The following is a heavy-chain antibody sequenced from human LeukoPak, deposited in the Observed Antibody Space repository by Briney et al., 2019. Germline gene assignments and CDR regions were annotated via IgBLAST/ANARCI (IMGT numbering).Heavy chain of an antibody. D-gene: IGHD5-12*01. CDR2: ISRSSSHI. Sequence: GGSLRLSGAASGFTFSTYDMNWVRQAPGKGLEWVSYISRSSSHIYYADSMKGRLTISRDNAKSSLYLQMDSLRDEDTAIYYCARDRAALARMGGMDVWGQGTTVTVFS. CDR3: ARDRAALARMGGMDV. CDR1: GFTFSTYD. J-gene: IGHJ6*02. V-gene: IGHV3-21*01.